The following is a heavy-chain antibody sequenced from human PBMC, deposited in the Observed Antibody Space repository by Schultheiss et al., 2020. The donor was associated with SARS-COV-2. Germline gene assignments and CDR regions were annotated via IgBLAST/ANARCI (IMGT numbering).Heavy chain of an antibody. CDR3: ARDRGQRSSSHYGMDV. V-gene: IGHV4-61*08. D-gene: IGHD6-6*01. J-gene: IGHJ6*02. Sequence: SETLSLTCTVSGGSISSGGYYWSWIRQHPGKGLEWIGEIYHSGSTNYNPSLKSRVTISVDTSKNQFSLKLSSVTAADTAVYYCARDRGQRSSSHYGMDVWGQGTTVTVSS. CDR2: IYHSGST. CDR1: GGSISSGGYY.